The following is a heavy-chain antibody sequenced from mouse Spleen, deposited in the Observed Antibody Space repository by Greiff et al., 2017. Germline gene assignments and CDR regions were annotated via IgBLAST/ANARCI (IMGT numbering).Heavy chain of an antibody. CDR3: AVYYGTWFAY. J-gene: IGHJ3*01. V-gene: IGHV1-18*01. CDR1: GYTFTDYN. D-gene: IGHD1-1*01. Sequence: EVKLMESGPELVKPGASVKIPCKASGYTFTDYNMDWVKQSHGKSLEWIGDINPNNGGTIYNQKFKGKATLTVDKSSSTAYMELRSLTSEDTAVYYCAVYYGTWFAYWGQGTLVTVSA. CDR2: INPNNGGT.